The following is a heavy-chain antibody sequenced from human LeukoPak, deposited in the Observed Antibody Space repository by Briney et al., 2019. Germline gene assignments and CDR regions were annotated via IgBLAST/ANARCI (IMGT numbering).Heavy chain of an antibody. V-gene: IGHV3-23*01. CDR1: GFTFSSYA. CDR3: AKSYSSGWFGLYFDS. J-gene: IGHJ4*02. D-gene: IGHD6-19*01. CDR2: FSGSGDTT. Sequence: GGSLRLSCAASGFTFSSYAMNWVRQAPGKGLEWVSTFSGSGDTTYYADSVKGRFAISTDNSKNTLYLQMDSLRAEDTAVYYCAKSYSSGWFGLYFDSWGQGTLVTVSS.